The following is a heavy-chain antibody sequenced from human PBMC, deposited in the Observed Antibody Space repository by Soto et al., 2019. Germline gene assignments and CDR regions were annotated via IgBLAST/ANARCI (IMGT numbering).Heavy chain of an antibody. Sequence: PGGSLRLSCGVSGFTFSSYSMNWVRQAPGKGLEWVSYISFARNIIHYTESVEGRFTISRDNAKNSLYLQMNSLRAEDTAVYYCARVPDGDNNWFDLWGQGTLVTVSS. J-gene: IGHJ5*02. CDR1: GFTFSSYS. CDR2: ISFARNII. D-gene: IGHD4-17*01. V-gene: IGHV3-48*01. CDR3: ARVPDGDNNWFDL.